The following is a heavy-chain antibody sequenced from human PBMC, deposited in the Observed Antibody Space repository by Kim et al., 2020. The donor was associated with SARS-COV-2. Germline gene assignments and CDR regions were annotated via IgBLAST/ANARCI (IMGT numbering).Heavy chain of an antibody. V-gene: IGHV3-23*01. Sequence: GGSLRLSCAASGFTFSSYAMSWVRQAPGKGLEWVSAISGSGGSTYYADSVKGRFTISRDNSKNTLYLQMNSLRAEDTAVYYCAKEVPGYYGSGSPWGDWFDPWGQGTLVTVSS. CDR1: GFTFSSYA. CDR3: AKEVPGYYGSGSPWGDWFDP. J-gene: IGHJ5*02. CDR2: ISGSGGST. D-gene: IGHD3-10*01.